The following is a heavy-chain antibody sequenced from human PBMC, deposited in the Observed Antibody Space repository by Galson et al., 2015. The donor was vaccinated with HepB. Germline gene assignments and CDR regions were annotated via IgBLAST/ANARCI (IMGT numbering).Heavy chain of an antibody. CDR3: AREISRYDFWSGYYACYGMDV. Sequence: SLRLSCAGSGFTLGDYALSWFRQAPGKGLEWVAFIRSTAYGGTMDYCASERGRFAISRDDSKSIAYLQTNSLKIEDTAVYFCAREISRYDFWSGYYACYGMDVWGQGTAVTVSS. CDR1: GFTLGDYA. J-gene: IGHJ6*02. D-gene: IGHD3-3*01. V-gene: IGHV3-49*03. CDR2: IRSTAYGGTM.